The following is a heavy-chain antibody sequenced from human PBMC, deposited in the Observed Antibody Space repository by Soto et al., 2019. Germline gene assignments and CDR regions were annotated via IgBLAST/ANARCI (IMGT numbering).Heavy chain of an antibody. D-gene: IGHD3-22*01. J-gene: IGHJ4*02. CDR3: ASDYDSTGYLGY. CDR2: IYYSGST. V-gene: IGHV4-31*03. CDR1: GGSISSGGCY. Sequence: SQTHPHTNTVAGGSISSGGCYWSWKNQPPGKGLEWIGYIYYSGSTYYNPSLKSRLTISIDTSKNQFSLKLSPVTAADTAVYYCASDYDSTGYLGYWGPGILVTVSS.